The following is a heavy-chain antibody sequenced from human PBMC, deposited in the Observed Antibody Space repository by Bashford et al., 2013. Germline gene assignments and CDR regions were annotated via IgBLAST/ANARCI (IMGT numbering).Heavy chain of an antibody. V-gene: IGHV1-18*01. CDR1: GYTFTSYG. D-gene: IGHD6-19*01. Sequence: ASVKVSCKASGYTFTSYGISWVRQAPGQGLEWMGWISAYNGNTNYAQKLQGRVTMTTDTSTSTAYMELRSLRSDDTAVYYCARVRPLVGISGWYYFDYWGQGTLVTVSS. J-gene: IGHJ4*02. CDR3: ARVRPLVGISGWYYFDY. CDR2: ISAYNGNT.